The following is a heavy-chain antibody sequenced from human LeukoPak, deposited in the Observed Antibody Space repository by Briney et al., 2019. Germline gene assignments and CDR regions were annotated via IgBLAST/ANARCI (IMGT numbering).Heavy chain of an antibody. CDR2: INSDGSST. CDR3: ARDTRRGYSYGSRGGGIDY. V-gene: IGHV3-74*01. D-gene: IGHD5-18*01. J-gene: IGHJ4*02. CDR1: GFTFSSYW. Sequence: GGSLRLSCAASGFTFSSYWMHWVRQAPGKGLVWVSRINSDGSSTSYADSVKGRFTISRDNAKNTLYLQMNSLRAEDTAVYCCARDTRRGYSYGSRGGGIDYWGQGTLVTVSS.